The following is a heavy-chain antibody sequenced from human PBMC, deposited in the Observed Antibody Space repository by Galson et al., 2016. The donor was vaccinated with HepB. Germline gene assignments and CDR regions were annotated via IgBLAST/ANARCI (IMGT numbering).Heavy chain of an antibody. V-gene: IGHV3-30*03. J-gene: IGHJ4*02. CDR2: ISFDGNDK. CDR3: ATPRMVTATDPLDY. D-gene: IGHD2-15*01. CDR1: GINVRVYS. Sequence: SLRLSCAASGINVRVYSMHWVRQAPGRRLEWVAFISFDGNDKYYIDSVKGRFTISIDNSQNTLYLQLNTLRAEDTAVYYCATPRMVTATDPLDYWGQGTLVNVPS.